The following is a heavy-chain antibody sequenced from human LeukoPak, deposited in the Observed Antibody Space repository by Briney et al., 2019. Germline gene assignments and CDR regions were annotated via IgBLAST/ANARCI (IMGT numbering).Heavy chain of an antibody. V-gene: IGHV4-59*01. Sequence: PSETLSLTCTVPGGSISGYYWSWIRQPPGKGLEWIGYVYYSASTNYNPSLKSRVTISVDTSKKQFSLRLSSVTAADTAVYFCARGIITTVATFDYWGQGTLVTVSS. CDR3: ARGIITTVATFDY. D-gene: IGHD4-17*01. CDR2: VYYSAST. CDR1: GGSISGYY. J-gene: IGHJ4*02.